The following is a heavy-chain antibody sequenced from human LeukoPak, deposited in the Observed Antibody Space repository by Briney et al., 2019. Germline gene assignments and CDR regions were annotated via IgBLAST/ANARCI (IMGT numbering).Heavy chain of an antibody. Sequence: GASVKVSCKASGGTFSSYAISWVRQAPGQGLEWMGGIIPIFGTANYAQKFQGRVTITTDESTSTAYMELSSLRSEDTAVYYCARGPYGYSSSFDYWGQGTLVTVSS. V-gene: IGHV1-69*05. J-gene: IGHJ4*02. CDR2: IIPIFGTA. CDR3: ARGPYGYSSSFDY. D-gene: IGHD6-6*01. CDR1: GGTFSSYA.